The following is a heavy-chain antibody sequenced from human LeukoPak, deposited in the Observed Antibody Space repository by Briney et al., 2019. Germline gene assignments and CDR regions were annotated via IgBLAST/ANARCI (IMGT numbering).Heavy chain of an antibody. Sequence: GGSLRLSCAASGFTFSSYEMNWVRQAPGKGLEWVSYISSSGSTIYYADSVKGRFTISRDNAKNSLYLQMNSLRAEDTAVYYCAREITIFGVVIDTYYYGMDVWGQGTTVTVSS. V-gene: IGHV3-48*03. CDR2: ISSSGSTI. CDR1: GFTFSSYE. J-gene: IGHJ6*02. D-gene: IGHD3-3*01. CDR3: AREITIFGVVIDTYYYGMDV.